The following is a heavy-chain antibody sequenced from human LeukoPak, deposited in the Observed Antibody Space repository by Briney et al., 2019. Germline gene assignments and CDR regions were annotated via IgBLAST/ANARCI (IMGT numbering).Heavy chain of an antibody. CDR1: GGTFSSYA. CDR3: ARGLGLELSGWYPY. V-gene: IGHV1-69*01. D-gene: IGHD6-19*01. CDR2: IIPIFGTA. Sequence: SVTVSCTASGGTFSSYAISRVRQAPGQGLEWMGGIIPIFGTANYAQKFQGRVTITADESTSTAYMELSSLRSEDTAVYYCARGLGLELSGWYPYWGQGTLVTVSS. J-gene: IGHJ4*02.